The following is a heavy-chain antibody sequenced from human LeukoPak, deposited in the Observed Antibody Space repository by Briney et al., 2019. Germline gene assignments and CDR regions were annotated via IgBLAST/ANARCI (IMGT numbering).Heavy chain of an antibody. J-gene: IGHJ4*02. CDR2: ISGSGGST. Sequence: PGGSLRLSCAASGFTFSSYAMSWVRQAPGKGLEWVSAISGSGGSTYHADSVKGRFTISRDNSKSTLFLQMKSLRAEDTAVYYCAKADRREREWGRDLTTGAREPWSGWGQGTLVTVSS. CDR3: AKADRREREWGRDLTTGAREPWSG. CDR1: GFTFSSYA. D-gene: IGHD3-9*01. V-gene: IGHV3-23*01.